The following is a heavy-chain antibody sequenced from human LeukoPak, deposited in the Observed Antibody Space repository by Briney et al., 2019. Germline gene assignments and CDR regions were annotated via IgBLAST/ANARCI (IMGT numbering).Heavy chain of an antibody. J-gene: IGHJ4*02. D-gene: IGHD5-24*01. CDR3: ARALSLGDGYNFNY. CDR2: IIPMFGSA. CDR1: GYTFTGYY. Sequence: ASVKVSCKASGYTFTGYYMHWVRQAPGQGLEWMEGIIPMFGSANSAQKFQGRVTITADESTSTAYMELSSLRSEDTAVYYCARALSLGDGYNFNYWGQGTLVTVSS. V-gene: IGHV1-69*13.